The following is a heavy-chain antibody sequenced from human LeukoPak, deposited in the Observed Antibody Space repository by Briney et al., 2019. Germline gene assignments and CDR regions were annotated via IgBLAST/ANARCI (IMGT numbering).Heavy chain of an antibody. Sequence: PSETLSLTCTVSGGSISSSSYYWGWIRQPPGKGLEWIGSIYYSGSTYYNPSLKSRVTISVDTSRNQFSLKLSSVTAADTAVYYCARPLDSSSWYAWGQGTLVTVSS. CDR2: IYYSGST. CDR3: ARPLDSSSWYA. V-gene: IGHV4-39*01. CDR1: GGSISSSSYY. D-gene: IGHD6-13*01. J-gene: IGHJ5*02.